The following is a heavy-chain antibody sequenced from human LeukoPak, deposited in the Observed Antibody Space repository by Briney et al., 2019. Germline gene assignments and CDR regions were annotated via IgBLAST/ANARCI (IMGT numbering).Heavy chain of an antibody. V-gene: IGHV3-23*01. CDR1: GFPLSSLP. D-gene: IGHD3-3*01. Sequence: PGGSLNLPVAASGFPLSSLPMSWVRKAPGKGLDWAPAISGSGGSTYYADSVKGRFTISRDNSKNTLYLQMNSLRAEDTAVYYCAKVYLFGFWSGYSSVDYWGQGTLVTVSS. CDR2: ISGSGGST. CDR3: AKVYLFGFWSGYSSVDY. J-gene: IGHJ4*02.